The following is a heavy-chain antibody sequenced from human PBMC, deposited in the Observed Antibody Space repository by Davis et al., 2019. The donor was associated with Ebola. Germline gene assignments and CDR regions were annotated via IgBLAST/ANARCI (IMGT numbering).Heavy chain of an antibody. Sequence: ASVKVSCKASGYTFTSYSMHWVRQAPGQGFEWMGIINPSGGSTSYAQKFQGRVTMTRDTSISTAYMELSRLRSDDTAVYYCASEGHSYGSYYCDDWGQGTLVTVSS. D-gene: IGHD5-18*01. CDR3: ASEGHSYGSYYCDD. J-gene: IGHJ4*02. V-gene: IGHV1-46*01. CDR1: GYTFTSYS. CDR2: INPSGGST.